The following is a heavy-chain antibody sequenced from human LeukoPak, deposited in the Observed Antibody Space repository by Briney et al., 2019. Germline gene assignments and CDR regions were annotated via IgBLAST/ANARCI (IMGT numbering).Heavy chain of an antibody. CDR3: ARETSQDYFDS. J-gene: IGHJ4*02. CDR2: INGDGSRT. CDR1: GFSFSSYW. V-gene: IGHV3-74*01. Sequence: GGSLRLSCAASGFSFSSYWMHWVRQAPGKGLVWVSRINGDGSRTYYADSVKGRFTISRDNAKNTLYVQMNSLGAEDTAVYYCARETSQDYFDSWGQGTLVTVSS.